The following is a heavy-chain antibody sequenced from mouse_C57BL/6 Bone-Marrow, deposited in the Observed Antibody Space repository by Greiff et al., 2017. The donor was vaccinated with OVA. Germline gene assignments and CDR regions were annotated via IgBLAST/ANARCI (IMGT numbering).Heavy chain of an antibody. Sequence: DVKLVESGGGLVKPGGSLKLSCAASGFTFSSYAMSWVRQTPEKRLEWVATISDGGSYTYYPDNVKGRFTISRDNAKNNLYLQMSHLKSEDTAMYYCASHYGSSYYWYFDVWGTGTTVTVSS. CDR2: ISDGGSYT. V-gene: IGHV5-4*03. J-gene: IGHJ1*03. CDR3: ASHYGSSYYWYFDV. CDR1: GFTFSSYA. D-gene: IGHD1-1*01.